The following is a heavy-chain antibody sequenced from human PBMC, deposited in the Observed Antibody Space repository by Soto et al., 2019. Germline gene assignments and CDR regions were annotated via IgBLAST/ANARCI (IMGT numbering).Heavy chain of an antibody. CDR2: TYYRSKWYY. V-gene: IGHV6-1*01. D-gene: IGHD6-6*01. J-gene: IGHJ6*02. CDR3: ARIPSCSSSDMDV. Sequence: PSQTLSRTCAISWDSVSSNSAAWNWIRQCPSRGLEWLGRTYYRSKWYYGYAVSVKSRITITPETSKNQFSLQVNSVTPEDTAVYYCARIPSCSSSDMDVWGQGTTVTVPS. CDR1: WDSVSSNSAA.